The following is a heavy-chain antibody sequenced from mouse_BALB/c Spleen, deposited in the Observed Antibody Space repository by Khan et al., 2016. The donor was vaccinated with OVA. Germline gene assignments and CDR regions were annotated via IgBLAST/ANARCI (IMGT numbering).Heavy chain of an antibody. Sequence: EVELVESGGGLVKPGGSLKLSCAASGFAFSSYDMSWVRQTPEKRLEWVAFISIGGGTTYYPDTVKGRFTISRDNAKKPLYLQMNSLKSEDTAMYYCTRPHYYGSNYYFDYWGQGTTLTVSS. CDR1: GFAFSSYD. J-gene: IGHJ2*01. D-gene: IGHD1-1*01. CDR3: TRPHYYGSNYYFDY. V-gene: IGHV5-12-1*01. CDR2: ISIGGGTT.